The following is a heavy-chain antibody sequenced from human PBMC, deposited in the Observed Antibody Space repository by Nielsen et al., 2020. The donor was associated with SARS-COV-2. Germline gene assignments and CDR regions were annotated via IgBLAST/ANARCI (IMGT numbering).Heavy chain of an antibody. J-gene: IGHJ4*02. V-gene: IGHV3-7*01. CDR3: ARDPIDFDY. CDR1: GFTFNSYW. Sequence: GESLKISCAASGFTFNSYWMSWVRQAPGKGLEWVANIKEDGSEKYYVDSVKGRFTISRDNAKNSLYLQMNSLRAEDTAVYYCARDPIDFDYWGQGTLVTVSS. CDR2: IKEDGSEK. D-gene: IGHD2-15*01.